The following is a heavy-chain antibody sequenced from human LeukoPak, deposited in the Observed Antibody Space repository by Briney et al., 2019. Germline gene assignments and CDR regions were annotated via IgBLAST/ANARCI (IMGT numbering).Heavy chain of an antibody. Sequence: SETLSLTCTVSGGSISSGGYYWSWIRQHPGKGLEGIGYIYYRGSNYYNPSLKRRVTISVDTSKNQFSLKLSSVTAADTAVYYCASSIGAAPVYGYDAFDIWGQGTMVTVSS. CDR3: ASSIGAAPVYGYDAFDI. J-gene: IGHJ3*02. D-gene: IGHD6-13*01. V-gene: IGHV4-31*03. CDR1: GGSISSGGYY. CDR2: IYYRGSN.